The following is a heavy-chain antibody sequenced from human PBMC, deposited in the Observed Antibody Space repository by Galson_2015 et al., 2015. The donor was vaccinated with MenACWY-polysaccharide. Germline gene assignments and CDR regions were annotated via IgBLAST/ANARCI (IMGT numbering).Heavy chain of an antibody. CDR3: ARMRGVVAATLGYYFDY. D-gene: IGHD2-15*01. J-gene: IGHJ4*02. V-gene: IGHV3-21*01. CDR2: ISSSSSYI. Sequence: SLRLSCAASGFTFSSYSMNWVRQAPGKGLEWVSSISSSSSYIYYADSVKGRFTISRDNAKNSLYLQMNSLRAEDTAVYYCARMRGVVAATLGYYFDYWGQGTLVTVSP. CDR1: GFTFSSYS.